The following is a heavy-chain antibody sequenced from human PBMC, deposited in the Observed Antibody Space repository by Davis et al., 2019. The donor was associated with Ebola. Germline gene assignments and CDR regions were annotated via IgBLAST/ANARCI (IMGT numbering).Heavy chain of an antibody. J-gene: IGHJ4*02. CDR2: IRSKANSYAT. D-gene: IGHD3-10*01. Sequence: GESLKISCAASGFTFSGSAMHWVRQASGKGLEWVGRIRSKANSYATAYAASVKGRFTISRDNSKNTLYLQMNSLRAEDTAVYYCTAYYYGSGSYYNPAPFDYWGQGTLVTVSS. V-gene: IGHV3-73*01. CDR3: TAYYYGSGSYYNPAPFDY. CDR1: GFTFSGSA.